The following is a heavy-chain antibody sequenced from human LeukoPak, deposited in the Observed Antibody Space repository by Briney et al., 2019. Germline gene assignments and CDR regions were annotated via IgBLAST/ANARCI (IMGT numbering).Heavy chain of an antibody. D-gene: IGHD3-10*01. Sequence: PGGSLRLSCAASGFTFSSYAMSWVRQAPGKGLEWVSAISGSGGSTYYADSVKGRFTISKDNSKNTLYLQMNSLRAEDTAVYYCAKDLSLWFGEPLDYWDQGTLVTVSS. J-gene: IGHJ4*02. CDR1: GFTFSSYA. V-gene: IGHV3-23*01. CDR2: ISGSGGST. CDR3: AKDLSLWFGEPLDY.